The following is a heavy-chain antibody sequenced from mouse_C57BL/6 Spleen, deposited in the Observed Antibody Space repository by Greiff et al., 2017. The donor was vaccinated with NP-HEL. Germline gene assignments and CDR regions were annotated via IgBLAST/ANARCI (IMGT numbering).Heavy chain of an antibody. CDR1: GYTFTSYW. Sequence: VQLQQSGAELVKPGASVKLSCKASGYTFTSYWMQWVKQRPGQGLEWIGEIDPSDSYTNYNQKFKGKATLTVDTSSSTAYMQLSSLTSEDSAVYYCARGNDWFAYWGQGTLVTVSA. V-gene: IGHV1-50*01. CDR2: IDPSDSYT. CDR3: ARGNDWFAY. J-gene: IGHJ3*01. D-gene: IGHD2-3*01.